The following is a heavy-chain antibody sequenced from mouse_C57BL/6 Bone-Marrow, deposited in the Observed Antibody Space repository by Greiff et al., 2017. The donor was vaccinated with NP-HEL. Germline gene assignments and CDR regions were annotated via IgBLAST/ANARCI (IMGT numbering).Heavy chain of an antibody. Sequence: EVKLMESVAELVRPGASVKLSCTASGFNFTNTYMHWVKQRPEQGLEWIGRIDPANGNTKYAPKFKGKATLTADTSSNTAYLQLSSLTSEDTAIYCGARGGPNPFAYWGQGTLVTVSA. D-gene: IGHD4-1*01. CDR1: GFNFTNTY. CDR2: IDPANGNT. V-gene: IGHV14-3*01. J-gene: IGHJ3*01. CDR3: ARGGPNPFAY.